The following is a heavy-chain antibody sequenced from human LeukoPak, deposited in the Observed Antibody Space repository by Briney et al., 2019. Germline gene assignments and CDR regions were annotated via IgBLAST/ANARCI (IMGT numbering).Heavy chain of an antibody. CDR1: GGSISPYY. J-gene: IGHJ4*02. V-gene: IGHV4-59*01. CDR3: ARSELLWFGGVNSGFDY. Sequence: SETLSLTCTVSGGSISPYYWSWIRQPPGKGLEWIGYIYYSGSTNYSPSLKSRVTISVDTSKNQFSLKLSSVTAADTAMYYCARSELLWFGGVNSGFDYWGQGTLVTVSS. D-gene: IGHD3-10*01. CDR2: IYYSGST.